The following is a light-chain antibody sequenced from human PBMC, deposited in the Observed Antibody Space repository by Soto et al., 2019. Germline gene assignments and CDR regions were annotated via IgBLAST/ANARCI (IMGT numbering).Light chain of an antibody. V-gene: IGKV3-11*01. CDR1: QSVSSY. CDR2: DAS. Sequence: EIVLTQSPATLSLSPGERATLSCRASQSVSSYLAWYQQKPGQAPRLLIYDASNGATGIPARFSGSGSGTDFTLTISGLEPEDFAVYYCQQYRYAPLTFGGGTKVEIK. J-gene: IGKJ4*01. CDR3: QQYRYAPLT.